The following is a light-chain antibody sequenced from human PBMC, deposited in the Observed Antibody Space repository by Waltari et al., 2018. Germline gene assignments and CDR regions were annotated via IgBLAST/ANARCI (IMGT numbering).Light chain of an antibody. CDR3: QQYNRWPPIT. CDR2: GAF. V-gene: IGKV3-15*01. J-gene: IGKJ5*01. Sequence: EVVMTQSPATLSVSPGERATLSSRASHGISDNLAWYQQKPGQAPRLLIYGAFTRATGIPARFTGRGSGTEFTLTISSLQSEDSAVYYCQQYNRWPPITFGQGTRLEIK. CDR1: HGISDN.